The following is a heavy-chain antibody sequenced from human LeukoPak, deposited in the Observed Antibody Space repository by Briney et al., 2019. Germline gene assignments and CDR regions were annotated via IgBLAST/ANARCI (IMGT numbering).Heavy chain of an antibody. CDR3: ARDEIDGLLGSRWFDP. Sequence: PSETLSLTCTVSGGSISSSSYYWGWIRQPPGKGLEWIGSIYYSGSTYYNPSLKSRVTISVDTSKNQFSLKLSSVTAVDTAVYYCARDEIDGLLGSRWFDPWGQGTLVTVSS. V-gene: IGHV4-39*07. CDR1: GGSISSSSYY. D-gene: IGHD2-8*02. J-gene: IGHJ5*02. CDR2: IYYSGST.